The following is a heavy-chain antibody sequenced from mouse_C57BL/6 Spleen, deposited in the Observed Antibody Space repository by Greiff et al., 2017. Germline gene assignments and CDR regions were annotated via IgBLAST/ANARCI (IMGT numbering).Heavy chain of an antibody. CDR1: GFTFSDYG. V-gene: IGHV5-17*01. D-gene: IGHD1-1*01. CDR2: ISSGSSAI. Sequence: EVMLVESGGGLVKPGGSLKLSCAAPGFTFSDYGMHWVRQAPGTGLEWVAYISSGSSAIYYADTVKGRFTIARDNAKNTLFLQMTSLRSEDTAMYYCAPCDGSSNWDFGVGGTGTTVT. J-gene: IGHJ1*03. CDR3: APCDGSSNWDFGV.